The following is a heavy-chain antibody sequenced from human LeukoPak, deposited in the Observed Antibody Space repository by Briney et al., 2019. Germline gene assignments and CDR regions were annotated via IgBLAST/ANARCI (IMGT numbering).Heavy chain of an antibody. J-gene: IGHJ4*02. CDR3: ARDPDPIVVVPAAIEGGHY. CDR1: GYTFTGYY. D-gene: IGHD2-2*02. CDR2: INPNSGGT. V-gene: IGHV1-2*02. Sequence: ASVKVSCKASGYTFTGYYMHWVRQAPGQGLEWMGWINPNSGGTNYAQKFQGRVTMTRDTSISTAYMELSRLRSDDTAVYHCARDPDPIVVVPAAIEGGHYWGQGTLVTVSS.